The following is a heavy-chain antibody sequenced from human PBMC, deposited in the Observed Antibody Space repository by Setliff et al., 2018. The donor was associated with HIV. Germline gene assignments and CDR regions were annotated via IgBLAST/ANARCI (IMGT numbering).Heavy chain of an antibody. CDR3: TRHILAYCAGDCYPLDY. CDR1: GYSFTSYW. Sequence: GESLKISCKGSGYSFTSYWIAWVRQMPGKGLEWMGIIYPGDSHTRYSPSFQGQVTFSADKSISTAYLQWRSLKASDTAIYYCTRHILAYCAGDCYPLDYWGQGTLVTVSS. D-gene: IGHD2-21*02. V-gene: IGHV5-51*01. CDR2: IYPGDSHT. J-gene: IGHJ4*02.